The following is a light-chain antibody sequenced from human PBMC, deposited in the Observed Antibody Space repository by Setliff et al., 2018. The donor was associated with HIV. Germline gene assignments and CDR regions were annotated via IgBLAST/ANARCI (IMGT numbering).Light chain of an antibody. CDR3: SSYVGSNNYV. Sequence: QSALTQPASVSGSPGQSITISCTGASSDFGGYNYVSWYEQHPGKAPKLMIYDVSKRPSGVSNRFSGSKSGNTASLTISGLQAEDEADYYCSSYVGSNNYVFGTGTKGTVL. V-gene: IGLV2-14*03. CDR1: SSDFGGYNY. CDR2: DVS. J-gene: IGLJ1*01.